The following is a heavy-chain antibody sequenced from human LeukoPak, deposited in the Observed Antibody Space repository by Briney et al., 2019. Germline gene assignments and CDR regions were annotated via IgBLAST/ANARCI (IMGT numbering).Heavy chain of an antibody. CDR2: INTNTGNP. CDR1: GYTFTSYA. J-gene: IGHJ4*02. V-gene: IGHV7-4-1*02. Sequence: GASVKVSCKASGYTFTSYAMNWVRQAPGQGLEWMGWINTNTGNPTYAQGFTGRFVFSLDTSVSTAYLQISSLKAEDTAVYYCARDAWEEWLLRFFDYWGQGTLVTVSS. CDR3: ARDAWEEWLLRFFDY. D-gene: IGHD3-3*01.